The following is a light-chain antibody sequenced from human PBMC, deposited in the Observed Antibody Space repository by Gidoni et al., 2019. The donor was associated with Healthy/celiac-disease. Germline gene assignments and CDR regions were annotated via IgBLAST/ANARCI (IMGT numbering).Light chain of an antibody. CDR1: QGISSY. J-gene: IGKJ4*01. CDR3: QQYYSYPLT. V-gene: IGKV1-8*01. CDR2: AAS. Sequence: AVRMTQSPSSVSASPGDRVTITYRASQGISSYLACYQQKPGKAPKLLIYAASTLQSGVPSRFSGSGSGTDFTLTISCLQSEDFATYYCQQYYSYPLTFGGGTKVEIK.